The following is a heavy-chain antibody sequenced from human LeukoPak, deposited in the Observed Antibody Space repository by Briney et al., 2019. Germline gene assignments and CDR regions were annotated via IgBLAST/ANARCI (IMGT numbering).Heavy chain of an antibody. V-gene: IGHV3-33*08. D-gene: IGHD3-3*01. CDR2: IWYDGSNK. CDR1: GFTFSNYG. J-gene: IGHJ4*02. CDR3: ARDGGYDFWSGYYTD. Sequence: GGSLRLSCAASGFTFSNYGMHWVRQAPGKGLEWVAVIWYDGSNKYYADSVKGRFTISRDNSKNTLYLQMNSLRAEDTAVYYCARDGGYDFWSGYYTDWGQGTLVTVSS.